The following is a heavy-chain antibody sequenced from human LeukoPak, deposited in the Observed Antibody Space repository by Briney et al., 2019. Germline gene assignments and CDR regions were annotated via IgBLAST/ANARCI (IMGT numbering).Heavy chain of an antibody. Sequence: SETLSLTCTVSGGSMSSYYWSWIRQPAGKGLEWIGRVYTSGNANYNPSLKSRVTMSVDTSKNQFSLKLTSVTAADTAVYYCARGLSHSKDIWGQGTMVTVSS. CDR1: GGSMSSYY. J-gene: IGHJ3*02. CDR2: VYTSGNA. V-gene: IGHV4-4*07. CDR3: ARGLSHSKDI.